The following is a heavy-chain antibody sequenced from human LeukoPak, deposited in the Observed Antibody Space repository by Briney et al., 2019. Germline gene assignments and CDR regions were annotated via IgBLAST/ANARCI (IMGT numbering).Heavy chain of an antibody. CDR1: GGSISSGGYY. J-gene: IGHJ4*02. CDR3: ARGLDYYDSSGYYVYYFDY. V-gene: IGHV4-31*03. D-gene: IGHD3-22*01. Sequence: SQTLSLTCTVSGGSISSGGYYWSWIRQHLGKGLEWIGYIYYSGSTYYNPSLKSRVTISVDTSKNQFSLKLSSVTAADTAVYYCARGLDYYDSSGYYVYYFDYWGQGTLVTISS. CDR2: IYYSGST.